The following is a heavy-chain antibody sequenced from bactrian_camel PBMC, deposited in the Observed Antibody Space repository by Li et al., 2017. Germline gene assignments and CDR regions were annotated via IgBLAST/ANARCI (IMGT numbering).Heavy chain of an antibody. Sequence: HVQLVESGGGLVQPGGSLRLSCAASGFTFNSYYMTWVRQAPGKERERVAHIYTPTGDTYCADSVEGRFTISRDNAKNTLYLQMNSLKPEDTAMYYCTKDRSYGTRNWVQSTRGQGTQVTVS. CDR3: TKDRSYGTRNWVQST. V-gene: IGHV3S5*01. CDR2: IYTPTGDT. D-gene: IGHD3*01. CDR1: GFTFNSYY. J-gene: IGHJ4*01.